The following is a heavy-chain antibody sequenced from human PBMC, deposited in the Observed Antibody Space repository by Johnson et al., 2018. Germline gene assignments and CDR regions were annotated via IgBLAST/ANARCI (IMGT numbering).Heavy chain of an antibody. CDR3: ASGYYDSIGYYNYYYGMDV. D-gene: IGHD3-22*01. CDR2: ISSSSSTI. V-gene: IGHV3-48*02. CDR1: GFTFSSYS. Sequence: VQLVQSGGGLVQPGGSLRLSCAASGFTFSSYSMNWVRQAPGKGLEWVSYISSSSSTIYYADSVKGRFTISRDNAKNSLYLQMNSLRDEDTAVYYCASGYYDSIGYYNYYYGMDVWGQGTTVTVSS. J-gene: IGHJ6*02.